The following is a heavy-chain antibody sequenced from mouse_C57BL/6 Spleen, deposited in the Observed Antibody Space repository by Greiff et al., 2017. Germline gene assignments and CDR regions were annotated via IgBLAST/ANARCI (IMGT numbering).Heavy chain of an antibody. V-gene: IGHV1-81*01. D-gene: IGHD1-1*01. CDR1: GYTFTSYG. CDR3: ARWDYYGSSYDY. Sequence: QVQLQQSGAELARPGASVKLSCKASGYTFTSYGISWVKQRTGQGLEWIGEIYPRSGNTYYNEKFKGKATLTADKSSSTAYMELRSRTSEDAAVYFCARWDYYGSSYDYWGQGTTLTVSA. J-gene: IGHJ2*01. CDR2: IYPRSGNT.